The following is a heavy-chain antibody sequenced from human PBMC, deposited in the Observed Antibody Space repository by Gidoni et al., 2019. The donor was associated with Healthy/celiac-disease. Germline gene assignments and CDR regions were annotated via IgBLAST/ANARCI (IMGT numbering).Heavy chain of an antibody. Sequence: QVQLVQSGAEVKKPGASVKVSCKASGYTFPSYYMHWVRQAPGQGLEWMGIINPSGGSTSYAQKFQGRVTMTRDTSTSTVYMELSSLRSEDTAVYYCARDPDSGSYPDAFDIWGQGTMVTVSS. CDR3: ARDPDSGSYPDAFDI. V-gene: IGHV1-46*01. D-gene: IGHD1-26*01. CDR2: INPSGGST. J-gene: IGHJ3*02. CDR1: GYTFPSYY.